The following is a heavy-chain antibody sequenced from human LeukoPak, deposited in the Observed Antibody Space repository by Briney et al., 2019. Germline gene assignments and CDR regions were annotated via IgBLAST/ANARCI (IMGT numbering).Heavy chain of an antibody. D-gene: IGHD5-12*01. CDR3: ARATSSYFYYMDV. Sequence: SETLSLTCTVSGGSISSSSYYWGWIRQPPGKGLEWIVSIYYSGSTYYNPSLQSRVTISVDTSKNQFSLNVSSVTAADTAVYYCARATSSYFYYMDVWGKGTTVTISS. J-gene: IGHJ6*03. CDR2: IYYSGST. CDR1: GGSISSSSYY. V-gene: IGHV4-39*07.